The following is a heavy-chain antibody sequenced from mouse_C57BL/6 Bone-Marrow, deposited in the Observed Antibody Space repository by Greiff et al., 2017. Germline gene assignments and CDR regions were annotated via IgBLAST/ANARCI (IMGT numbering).Heavy chain of an antibody. CDR2: IWWDDDK. V-gene: IGHV8-8*01. J-gene: IGHJ1*03. CDR3: ARIENYYGSSPCHWYFDV. D-gene: IGHD1-1*01. CDR1: GFSLSTFGMG. Sequence: QVTLKVSGPGILQPSQTLSLTCSFSGFSLSTFGMGVGWIRQPSGKGLEWLAHIWWDDDKYYNPALKSRLKIAKDTSKNQVFLKIANVDTADTATYYCARIENYYGSSPCHWYFDVWGTGTTVTVSS.